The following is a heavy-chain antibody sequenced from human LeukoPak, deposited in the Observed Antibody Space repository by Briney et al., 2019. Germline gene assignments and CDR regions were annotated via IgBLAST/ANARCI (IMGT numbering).Heavy chain of an antibody. V-gene: IGHV3-11*06. CDR3: ARGSRGADY. CDR1: GFTFSDYY. Sequence: GGSLRLSCAASGFTFSDYYMSWIRQAPGKGLEWVSYISRSSSYTNYADSVKGRFTTSRDNAKNSLYLQMNSLRAEDTAVYYCARGSRGADYWGQGTLVTVSS. J-gene: IGHJ4*02. CDR2: ISRSSSYT. D-gene: IGHD3-10*01.